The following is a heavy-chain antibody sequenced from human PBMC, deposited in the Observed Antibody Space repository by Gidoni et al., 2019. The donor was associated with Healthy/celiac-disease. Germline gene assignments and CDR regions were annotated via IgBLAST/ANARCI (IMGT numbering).Heavy chain of an antibody. V-gene: IGHV4-59*08. J-gene: IGHJ4*02. D-gene: IGHD6-19*01. Sequence: QVQLPESGPGLVKPSETLSLTCTVSGGSISSYYWSWVRQPPGKGLEWIGYIDYSGSTNYNPSLESLVTISVNTSKNQFALKLCYVTAADAAVYYCARQYGSGWCDYWGQGTLVTVSS. CDR1: GGSISSYY. CDR2: IDYSGST. CDR3: ARQYGSGWCDY.